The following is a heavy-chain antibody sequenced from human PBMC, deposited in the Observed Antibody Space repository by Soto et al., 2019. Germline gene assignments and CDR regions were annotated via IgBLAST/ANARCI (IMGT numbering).Heavy chain of an antibody. V-gene: IGHV1-18*01. CDR1: GYTFTSYG. CDR2: ISAYNGNT. J-gene: IGHJ4*02. Sequence: QVQLVQSGAEVKKPGASVKVSCKASGYTFTSYGISWVRQAPGQGLEWMGWISAYNGNTNYAQKLQGRVTMTTDTSTSTAYTELRSLRSDDTAVYYCARHWVPYNWNYRYFDYWGQGTLVTVSS. CDR3: ARHWVPYNWNYRYFDY. D-gene: IGHD1-7*01.